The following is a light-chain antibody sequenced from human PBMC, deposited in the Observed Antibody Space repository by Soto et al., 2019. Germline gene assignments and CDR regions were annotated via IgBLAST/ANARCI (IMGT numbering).Light chain of an antibody. Sequence: IVMTQSPATLSVSPGERATLSCRASHSVSSNLAWYQQKPGQSPRLLIYDASNRATGIPARFSGSGSGTEFTLTISSLQSEDFAVYFCQTVDKWPLFGQGTRLEIK. J-gene: IGKJ5*01. V-gene: IGKV3D-15*01. CDR1: HSVSSN. CDR2: DAS. CDR3: QTVDKWPL.